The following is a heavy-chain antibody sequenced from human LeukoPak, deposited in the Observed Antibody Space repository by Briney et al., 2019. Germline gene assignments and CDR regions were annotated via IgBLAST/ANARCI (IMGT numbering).Heavy chain of an antibody. CDR2: INHSGST. Sequence: MPSETLSLTCAVYGGSFSGYYWSWIRQPPGKGLEWIGEINHSGSTNYNPSLKSRVTISVDTSKNQFSLKLSSVTAADTAVYYCARGSGSGTLSHYYGMDVWGQGTTVTVSS. J-gene: IGHJ6*02. CDR1: GGSFSGYY. D-gene: IGHD3-3*01. CDR3: ARGSGSGTLSHYYGMDV. V-gene: IGHV4-34*01.